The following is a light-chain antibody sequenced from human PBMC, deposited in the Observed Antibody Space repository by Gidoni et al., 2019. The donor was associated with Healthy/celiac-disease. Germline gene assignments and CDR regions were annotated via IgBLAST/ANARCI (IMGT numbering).Light chain of an antibody. V-gene: IGKV1-39*01. J-gene: IGKJ5*01. CDR2: AAS. CDR3: QQSYSTRPIT. Sequence: DIQMTQSPSSLSASVGDRVTITCRASQSISSYLNWYQQQPGKAPKLLIYAASSLQSGVPSRFSGSVSVTDFTLTISILQPEDFATYYCQQSYSTRPITFGQGTRLEIK. CDR1: QSISSY.